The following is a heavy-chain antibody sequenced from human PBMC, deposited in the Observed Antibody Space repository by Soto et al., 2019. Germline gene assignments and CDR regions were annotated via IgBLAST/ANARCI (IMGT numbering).Heavy chain of an antibody. CDR3: SRGILV. V-gene: IGHV4-59*12. D-gene: IGHD5-18*01. Sequence: SETLSLTCTVSGGCISSYYWSWIRQPPGKGLEWIGYIYYSGSTNYNPSLKSRVTISVDTSKNQFSLKLSSVTAADTAVYYCSRGILVWGQGALVTVSS. CDR2: IYYSGST. J-gene: IGHJ4*02. CDR1: GGCISSYY.